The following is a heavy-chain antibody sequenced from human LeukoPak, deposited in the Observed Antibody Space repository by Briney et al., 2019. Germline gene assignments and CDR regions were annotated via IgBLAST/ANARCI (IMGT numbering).Heavy chain of an antibody. J-gene: IGHJ4*02. CDR2: MYSGGST. CDR3: IYDKDY. CDR1: GFSVSSNY. V-gene: IGHV3-53*01. D-gene: IGHD3-9*01. Sequence: PGGSLRLSCAASGFSVSSNYMSWVRQAPGKGLDWVSIMYSGGSTYYADSVKGRFTISRDNSKNTLYLQMNNLRAEDTAVYYCIYDKDYWGQGTLVTVSS.